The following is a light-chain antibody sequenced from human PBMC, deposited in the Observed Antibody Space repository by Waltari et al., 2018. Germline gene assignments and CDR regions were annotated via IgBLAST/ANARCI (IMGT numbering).Light chain of an antibody. CDR3: QHYVRLPVT. Sequence: EIVLTQSPGTLSLSPGEGATLSCWASQSVGRSLAWYQQKPGQAPRLLIYGASTRATGVPDRFSGSGSGTDFSLTISRLEPEDFAVYYCQHYVRLPVTFGQGTKVEI. J-gene: IGKJ1*01. CDR2: GAS. V-gene: IGKV3-20*01. CDR1: QSVGRS.